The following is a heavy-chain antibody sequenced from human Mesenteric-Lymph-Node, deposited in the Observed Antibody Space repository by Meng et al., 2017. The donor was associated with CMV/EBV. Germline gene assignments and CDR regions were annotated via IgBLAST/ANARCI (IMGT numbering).Heavy chain of an antibody. CDR3: AREMELPAANHYDL. Sequence: SETLSLTCAVYGGSFSGYYWSWIRQPPGKGLEWIGEINHSGSTNYNPSLKSRVTISVDTSKNQFSLKLRSVTAADTAVYYCAREMELPAANHYDLWGQGTLVTVSS. CDR2: INHSGST. CDR1: GGSFSGYY. D-gene: IGHD2-2*01. J-gene: IGHJ5*02. V-gene: IGHV4-34*01.